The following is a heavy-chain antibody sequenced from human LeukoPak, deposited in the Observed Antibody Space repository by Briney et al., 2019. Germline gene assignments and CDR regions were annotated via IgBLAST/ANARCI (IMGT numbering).Heavy chain of an antibody. D-gene: IGHD3-22*01. CDR2: INHSGST. J-gene: IGHJ4*02. V-gene: IGHV4-34*01. CDR1: GGSFSGYF. Sequence: SETLSLTCAVSGGSFSGYFWSCIRQPPGKGLEWIGEINHSGSTNYNPSLKSRVTISVDTSKNQFSLKLSSVTAAGTAVYYCARHTMIVVVPWDYFDYWGQGTLVTVSS. CDR3: ARHTMIVVVPWDYFDY.